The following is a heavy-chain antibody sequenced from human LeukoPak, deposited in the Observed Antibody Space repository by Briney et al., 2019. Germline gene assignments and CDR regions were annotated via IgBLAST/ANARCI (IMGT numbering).Heavy chain of an antibody. CDR2: ISGDGGST. CDR1: GFTFDDYA. V-gene: IGHV3-43*02. Sequence: GGSLRLSCAASGFTFDDYAMHWVRQAPGKGLEWVSLISGDGGSTYYADSVKGRFTISRDNSKNSLYLQMNSLRTEDTALYYCVKDNPTTVTEYYFDYWGQGTLVTVSS. J-gene: IGHJ4*02. CDR3: VKDNPTTVTEYYFDY. D-gene: IGHD4-11*01.